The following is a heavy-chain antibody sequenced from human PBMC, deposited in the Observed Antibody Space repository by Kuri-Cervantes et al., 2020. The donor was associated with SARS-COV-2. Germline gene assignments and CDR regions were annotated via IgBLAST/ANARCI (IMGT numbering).Heavy chain of an antibody. Sequence: SETLSLTCAVSGYSISSSSYYWGWIRQPPGKGLEWIGSIYYSGSTYYNPSLKSRVTISVDTSKNQFSLKLSSVTAADTAVYYCARGRRLPLCYFDYWGQGTLVTVSS. CDR1: GYSISSSSYY. D-gene: IGHD4-17*01. CDR2: IYYSGST. V-gene: IGHV4-39*07. CDR3: ARGRRLPLCYFDY. J-gene: IGHJ4*02.